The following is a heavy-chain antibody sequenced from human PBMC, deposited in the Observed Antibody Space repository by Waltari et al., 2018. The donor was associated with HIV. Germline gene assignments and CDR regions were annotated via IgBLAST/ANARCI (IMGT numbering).Heavy chain of an antibody. D-gene: IGHD3-10*01. CDR1: GFTFSSYA. J-gene: IGHJ6*02. CDR3: ASLMVVTMVRGVTDYYYGMDV. V-gene: IGHV3-30-3*01. CDR2: ISYDGSNK. Sequence: QVQLLEYGGGVVQPGRSLSLSCAASGFTFSSYARHGVGQAPGKGLEWVAVISYDGSNKYYADSVKGRFTISRDNSKNTLYLQMNSLRAEDTAVYYCASLMVVTMVRGVTDYYYGMDVWGQGTTVTVSS.